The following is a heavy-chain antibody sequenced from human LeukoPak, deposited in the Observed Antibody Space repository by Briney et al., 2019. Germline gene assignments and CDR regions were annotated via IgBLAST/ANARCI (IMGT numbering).Heavy chain of an antibody. Sequence: GGSLRLSCAASGFTFSSYSMNWVRQAPGRGLEWVSYISSSSSTIYYADSVKGRFTISRDNAKNSLYLQMNSLRAEDTAVYYCAKDKEWELSYYFDYWGQGTLVTVSS. CDR3: AKDKEWELSYYFDY. D-gene: IGHD1-26*01. V-gene: IGHV3-48*01. CDR1: GFTFSSYS. J-gene: IGHJ4*02. CDR2: ISSSSSTI.